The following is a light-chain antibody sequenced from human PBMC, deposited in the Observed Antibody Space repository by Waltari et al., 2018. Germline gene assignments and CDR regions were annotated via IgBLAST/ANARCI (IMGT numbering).Light chain of an antibody. J-gene: IGLJ2*01. V-gene: IGLV5-45*01. CDR3: AIGHSSGVL. Sequence: PMLTQPASLSASPGASASLTCTFSGGINVAGYHIFWYQQKPGSPPRYLLRYKSDSDKGQGSGVPSRFSGSKDASPNTGILHISGLQSEDEADYYCAIGHSSGVLFGGGTRLTVL. CDR2: YKSDSDK. CDR1: GGINVAGYH.